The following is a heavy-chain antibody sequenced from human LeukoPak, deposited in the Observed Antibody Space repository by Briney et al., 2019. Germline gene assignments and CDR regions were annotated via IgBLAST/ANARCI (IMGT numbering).Heavy chain of an antibody. CDR2: MHSAGPA. D-gene: IGHD4-17*01. V-gene: IGHV3-23*01. J-gene: IGHJ3*01. CDR1: GFIFSNYA. CDR3: ARDPNGAYVGAFDF. Sequence: GGSLRLSCVGSGFIFSNYALVWVRQAPGTGLEWVSAMHSAGPAFYADSVRGRFIIFRDNSKNTLYLKMRSLRDEDSAIYYCARDPNGAYVGAFDFWGQGTMVTVSS.